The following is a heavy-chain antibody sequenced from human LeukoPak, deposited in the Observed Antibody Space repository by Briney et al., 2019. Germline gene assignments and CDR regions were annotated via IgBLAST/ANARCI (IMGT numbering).Heavy chain of an antibody. Sequence: GGSLRLSCAASGFTFGDYAMSWCRQAPGKGREWGGFIRSKAYGGTTEYAASVKGRFTISRDDSKSIAYLQMNSLKPEDTAVYYCTREYPPDYYDGTPGVYWGQGTLVTVSS. CDR2: IRSKAYGGTT. D-gene: IGHD3-22*01. V-gene: IGHV3-49*03. CDR3: TREYPPDYYDGTPGVY. CDR1: GFTFGDYA. J-gene: IGHJ4*02.